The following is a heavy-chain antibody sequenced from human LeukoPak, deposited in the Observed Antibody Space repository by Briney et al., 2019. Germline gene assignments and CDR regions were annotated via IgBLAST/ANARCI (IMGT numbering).Heavy chain of an antibody. J-gene: IGHJ6*02. V-gene: IGHV4-39*01. Sequence: SETLSLTCTVSGGSISSSSYYWGWIRQPPGKGLEWIGSIYYSGSTYYNPSLKSRVTISVDTSKNQFSLKLSSVTAADTAVYYCERHPLTPYGMDVWGQGTTVTVSS. CDR1: GGSISSSSYY. CDR2: IYYSGST. CDR3: ERHPLTPYGMDV.